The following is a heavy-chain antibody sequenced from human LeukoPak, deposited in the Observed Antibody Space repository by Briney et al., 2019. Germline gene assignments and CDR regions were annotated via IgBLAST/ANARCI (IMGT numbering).Heavy chain of an antibody. J-gene: IGHJ4*02. Sequence: PGESLRLSCAASWFTVSSNYMGWVRQAPGKGLEWVSVIYSGGNTYYADSVKDRFTISRDNSRNTLYLQMNSLRAEDTALYYCARKSGSYLEWGQGTLVTVSS. D-gene: IGHD1-26*01. CDR3: ARKSGSYLE. CDR2: IYSGGNT. CDR1: WFTVSSNY. V-gene: IGHV3-53*01.